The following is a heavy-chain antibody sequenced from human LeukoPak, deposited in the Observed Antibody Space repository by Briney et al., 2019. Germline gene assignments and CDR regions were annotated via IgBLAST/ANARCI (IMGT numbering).Heavy chain of an antibody. V-gene: IGHV3-48*03. Sequence: PGGSLRLSCAASGFTFSSYEMNWVRQAPGKGLEWVSYISSSGSTIYYADSVKGRFTISRDNAKNSLYLQMNSLRAEDTGVYYCARQVRDFWSGHRGDYFDYWGQGTLVTVSS. CDR2: ISSSGSTI. CDR1: GFTFSSYE. D-gene: IGHD3-3*01. CDR3: ARQVRDFWSGHRGDYFDY. J-gene: IGHJ4*02.